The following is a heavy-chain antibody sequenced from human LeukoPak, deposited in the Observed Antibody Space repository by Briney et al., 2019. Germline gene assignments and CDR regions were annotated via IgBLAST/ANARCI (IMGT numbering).Heavy chain of an antibody. V-gene: IGHV3-21*01. CDR1: GFTFSDYS. J-gene: IGHJ6*03. CDR3: TRDGSGFYYSNYMDL. CDR2: ISTVSTYT. D-gene: IGHD6-25*01. Sequence: GGSLRLSCAASGFTFSDYSMNWVRQAPGKGLEWVASISTVSTYTFYAESLKGRIRLSRDNAKNSLILQMSSLRADDTAVYYCTRDGSGFYYSNYMDLWGKGTTDPVSS.